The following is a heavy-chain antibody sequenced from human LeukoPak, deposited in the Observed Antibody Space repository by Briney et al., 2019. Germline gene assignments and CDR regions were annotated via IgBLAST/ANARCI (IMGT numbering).Heavy chain of an antibody. CDR3: ARHPKMSSSNYHFDY. D-gene: IGHD4/OR15-4a*01. Sequence: GESLKISCKGSGYNFGSLWIAWVRQMPGKGLEWMGIIYPGDSDTRYSPSFQGQVTISADKSISTAYLQWSSLKASDTAMYFCARHPKMSSSNYHFDYWGQGTLVTVSS. CDR2: IYPGDSDT. CDR1: GYNFGSLW. V-gene: IGHV5-51*01. J-gene: IGHJ4*02.